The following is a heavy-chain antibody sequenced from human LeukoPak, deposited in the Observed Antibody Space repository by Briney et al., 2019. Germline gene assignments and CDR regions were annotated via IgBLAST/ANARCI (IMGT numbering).Heavy chain of an antibody. CDR1: GFSVSRNY. CDR3: ARVPREWETFFWFFDL. J-gene: IGHJ2*01. V-gene: IGHV3-66*01. Sequence: GGSLRLSCAASGFSVSRNYMAWVRQAPGKGLQWVSVIYDDGQTFCAGSVADRFTISRDSSKNTVLLQMDNLRAGDTAVYFCARVPREWETFFWFFDLWGRGTLVTVSA. CDR2: IYDDGQT. D-gene: IGHD1-26*01.